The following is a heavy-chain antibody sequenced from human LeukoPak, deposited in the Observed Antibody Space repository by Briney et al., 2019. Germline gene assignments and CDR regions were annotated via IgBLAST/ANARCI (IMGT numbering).Heavy chain of an antibody. CDR2: ITSSGSTI. CDR3: ARRRGYSGYDLDY. CDR1: GFTFSDYY. Sequence: GGSLRLSCAASGFTFSDYYMSWIRQAPGKGLEWVSYITSSGSTIYYADSVKGRFTISRDNAKNSLSLQMNSLRADDTAVYYCARRRGYSGYDLDYWGQGTLVTVSS. J-gene: IGHJ4*02. V-gene: IGHV3-11*01. D-gene: IGHD5-12*01.